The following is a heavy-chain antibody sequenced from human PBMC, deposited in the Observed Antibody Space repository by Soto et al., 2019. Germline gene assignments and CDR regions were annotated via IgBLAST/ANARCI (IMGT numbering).Heavy chain of an antibody. D-gene: IGHD6-13*01. J-gene: IGHJ4*02. Sequence: SVKVSCKASGGTFNSYRLNWVRQAPVQGLEWVGGIVPIYRTADYAQKLQGRITITADESTRTSYMELRSLKSQDTAVDYGVRDSGKEHSSTWGQGTLVTVSS. CDR3: VRDSGKEHSST. V-gene: IGHV1-69*13. CDR1: GGTFNSYR. CDR2: IVPIYRTA.